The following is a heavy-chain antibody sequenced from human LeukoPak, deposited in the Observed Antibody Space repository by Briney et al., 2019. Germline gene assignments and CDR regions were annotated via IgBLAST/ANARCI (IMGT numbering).Heavy chain of an antibody. D-gene: IGHD6-19*01. CDR3: ARGRSRRQWLVNYYFDY. Sequence: ASVTVSCKASGYTFTGYYMHWVRQAPGQGLEWMGWINPNSGGTNYAQKFQGRVTMTRDTSISTAYMELSRLRSDDTAVYYCARGRSRRQWLVNYYFDYWGQGTLVTVSS. J-gene: IGHJ4*02. V-gene: IGHV1-2*02. CDR1: GYTFTGYY. CDR2: INPNSGGT.